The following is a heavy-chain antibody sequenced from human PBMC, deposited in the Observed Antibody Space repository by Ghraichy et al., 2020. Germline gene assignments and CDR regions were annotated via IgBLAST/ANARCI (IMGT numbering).Heavy chain of an antibody. CDR2: IYYSGST. CDR1: GGSTSSYY. Sequence: SETLSLTCNVSGGSTSSYYWSWIRQPPGKGLEWVGYIYYSGSTNYDPSLKSRLTMSIDTSKNQFSLKLSSVTAADTAIYYCARLRSGYSSDAFDVWGQGTMVTVSS. D-gene: IGHD3-22*01. J-gene: IGHJ3*01. V-gene: IGHV4-59*01. CDR3: ARLRSGYSSDAFDV.